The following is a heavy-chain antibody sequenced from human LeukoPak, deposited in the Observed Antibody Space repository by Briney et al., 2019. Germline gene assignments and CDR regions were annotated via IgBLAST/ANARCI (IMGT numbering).Heavy chain of an antibody. D-gene: IGHD3-9*01. CDR2: ISSSSSYI. V-gene: IGHV3-21*01. Sequence: GGSLRLSCAASGFTFSSYSMNWVRQAPGRGLEWVSSISSSSSYIYYADSVKGRFTISRDNAKNSLYLQMNSLRAEDTAVYYCARGTRSNFDWLFKPVDYWGQGTLVTVSS. CDR1: GFTFSSYS. J-gene: IGHJ4*02. CDR3: ARGTRSNFDWLFKPVDY.